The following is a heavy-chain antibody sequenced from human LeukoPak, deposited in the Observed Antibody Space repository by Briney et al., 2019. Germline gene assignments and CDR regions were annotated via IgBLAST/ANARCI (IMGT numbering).Heavy chain of an antibody. Sequence: GGSLRLSCAASGFTFSDYYMRWIRQAPGKGLEWVSYISSSGSTIYYADSVKGRFTISRDNAKNSLYLQMNSLRAEDTAVYYCAKRTSNWNYFDYWGQGTLVTVSS. CDR1: GFTFSDYY. CDR3: AKRTSNWNYFDY. CDR2: ISSSGSTI. V-gene: IGHV3-11*01. D-gene: IGHD1-20*01. J-gene: IGHJ4*02.